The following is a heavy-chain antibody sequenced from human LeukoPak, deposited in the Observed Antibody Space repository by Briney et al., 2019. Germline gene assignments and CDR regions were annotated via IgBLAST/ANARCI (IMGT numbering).Heavy chain of an antibody. J-gene: IGHJ5*02. D-gene: IGHD3-3*01. CDR2: INHSGST. V-gene: IGHV4-34*01. CDR1: GGSFSGYY. Sequence: NASETLSLTCAVYGGSFSGYYWSWIRQPPGKGLEWIGEINHSGSTNYNPSLKSRVTISVDTSKIQFSLKLSSVTAADTAVYYCARGKYDSWSGYLGPWGQGTLVTVSS. CDR3: ARGKYDSWSGYLGP.